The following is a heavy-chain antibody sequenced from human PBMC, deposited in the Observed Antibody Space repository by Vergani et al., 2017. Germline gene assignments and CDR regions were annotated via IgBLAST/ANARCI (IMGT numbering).Heavy chain of an antibody. CDR2: ISSSGSTI. V-gene: IGHV3-48*03. D-gene: IGHD5-24*01. CDR1: GFTFSSYE. J-gene: IGHJ6*02. Sequence: EVQLVESGGGLVQPGGSLRLSCAASGFTFSSYEMNWVRQAPGKGLEWVSYISSSGSTIYYADSVKGRFTISRDNSKNTLYLQMNSLRAEDTAVYYCARDRDGYNSDYDGMDVWGQGTTVTVAS. CDR3: ARDRDGYNSDYDGMDV.